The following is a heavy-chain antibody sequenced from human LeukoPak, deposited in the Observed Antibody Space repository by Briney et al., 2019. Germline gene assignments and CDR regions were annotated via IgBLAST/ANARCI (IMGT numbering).Heavy chain of an antibody. Sequence: GAPLQISCRAAGYPFTNYWIGWVRKLPGKGLEWRGIMYPGDSDTRYSPSFQGQVTPSAHKSISTTYLQWSSLKASDTAIYYCAASTYGSGAYVGFDCWGQGTLVTVSS. CDR2: MYPGDSDT. CDR3: AASTYGSGAYVGFDC. J-gene: IGHJ4*02. V-gene: IGHV5-51*01. CDR1: GYPFTNYW. D-gene: IGHD3-10*01.